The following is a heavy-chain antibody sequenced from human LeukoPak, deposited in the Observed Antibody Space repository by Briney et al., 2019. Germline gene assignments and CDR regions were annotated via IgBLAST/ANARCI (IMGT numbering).Heavy chain of an antibody. CDR3: ARAPPPEDSSGYLDY. J-gene: IGHJ4*02. D-gene: IGHD3-22*01. V-gene: IGHV3-7*04. CDR1: GFTFSNCW. CDR2: IKEDGSRI. Sequence: GGSLRLSCSASGFTFSNCWMTWVRQAPGKGLEWVANIKEDGSRIYYVDSVKGRFTISRDNAKNSLYLQMNSLRAEDTAVYYCARAPPPEDSSGYLDYWGQGALVTVSS.